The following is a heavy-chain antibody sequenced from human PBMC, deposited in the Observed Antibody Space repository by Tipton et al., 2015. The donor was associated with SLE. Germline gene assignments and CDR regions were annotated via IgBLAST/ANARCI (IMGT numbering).Heavy chain of an antibody. Sequence: SLRLSCAASGFTFSDYYMSWIRQAPGKGLEWVSYISSSSSYTNYADSVKGRFTISRDNAKNSLYLQMNSLRAEDTAVYYCARDTILTDPYYYYGMDVWGQGTTVTVSS. CDR2: ISSSSSYT. J-gene: IGHJ6*02. V-gene: IGHV3-11*05. CDR3: ARDTILTDPYYYYGMDV. CDR1: GFTFSDYY. D-gene: IGHD3-9*01.